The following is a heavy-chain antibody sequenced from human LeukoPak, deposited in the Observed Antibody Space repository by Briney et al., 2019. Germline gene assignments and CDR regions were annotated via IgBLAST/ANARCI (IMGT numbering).Heavy chain of an antibody. V-gene: IGHV1-69*04. CDR2: IIPILGIA. Sequence: ASVKVSCKASGGTFSSYAISWVRQAPGQGLEWMGRIIPILGIANYAQKFQGRVTITADKSTSTAYMELSSLRSDDTAVFYCTRDLGTYTTYGSIFFDYWGQGTLVTVSS. J-gene: IGHJ4*02. D-gene: IGHD3-10*01. CDR1: GGTFSSYA. CDR3: TRDLGTYTTYGSIFFDY.